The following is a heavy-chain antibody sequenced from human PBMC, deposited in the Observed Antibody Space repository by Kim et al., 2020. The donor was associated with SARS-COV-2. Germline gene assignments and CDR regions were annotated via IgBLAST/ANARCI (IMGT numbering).Heavy chain of an antibody. J-gene: IGHJ6*02. D-gene: IGHD3-3*01. CDR1: GFTFSNYA. CDR3: AKDRLQLLGWSPGPLHYYGMDV. Sequence: GGSLRLSCAASGFTFSNYAMTWVRLVPGKGLEWVSTISASGANTYYGDSVEGRFTISRDNSNNTVYLQMSILRVEDTATYYCAKDRLQLLGWSPGPLHYYGMDVWGHGTTVTVSS. V-gene: IGHV3-23*01. CDR2: ISASGANT.